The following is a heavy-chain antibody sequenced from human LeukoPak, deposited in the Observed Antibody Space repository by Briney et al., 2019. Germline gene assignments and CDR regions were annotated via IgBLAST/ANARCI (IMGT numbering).Heavy chain of an antibody. V-gene: IGHV4-30-4*01. J-gene: IGHJ3*02. CDR2: IYYSGST. Sequence: SETLSLTCTVSGGSLSSGDYYWSWIRQPPGKGLEWIGYIYYSGSTYYNPSLKSRVTISVDTSKNQFSLKLSSVTAADTAVYYYASGYYYDSSGYYRAFDIWGQGTMVTVSS. D-gene: IGHD3-22*01. CDR3: ASGYYYDSSGYYRAFDI. CDR1: GGSLSSGDYY.